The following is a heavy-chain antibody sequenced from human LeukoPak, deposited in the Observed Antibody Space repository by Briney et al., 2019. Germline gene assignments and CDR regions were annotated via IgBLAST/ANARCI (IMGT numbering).Heavy chain of an antibody. CDR2: ISSDGSST. Sequence: GGSLRLSCAASGFTFSSYWMHWVRQAPGKGLVWVSRISSDGSSTSYADSVKGRFTISRDNAKNTLYLQMNSLRAEDTAVYYCARGDTAMFHYWGQGTLVTVSS. CDR3: ARGDTAMFHY. J-gene: IGHJ4*02. CDR1: GFTFSSYW. V-gene: IGHV3-74*01. D-gene: IGHD5-18*01.